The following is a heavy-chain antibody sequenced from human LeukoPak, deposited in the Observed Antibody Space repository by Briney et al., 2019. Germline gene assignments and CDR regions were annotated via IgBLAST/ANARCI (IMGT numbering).Heavy chain of an antibody. CDR3: ARFKDGGRDYYYYMDV. V-gene: IGHV1-18*01. CDR1: GYTFTSYG. J-gene: IGHJ6*03. Sequence: ASVKVSCKASGYTFTSYGISWVRQAPGQGLEWMGWISAYNGNTNHAQKLQGRVTMTTDTSTSTAYMELRSLRSDDTAVYYCARFKDGGRDYYYYMDVWGKGTTVTVSS. CDR2: ISAYNGNT. D-gene: IGHD3-16*01.